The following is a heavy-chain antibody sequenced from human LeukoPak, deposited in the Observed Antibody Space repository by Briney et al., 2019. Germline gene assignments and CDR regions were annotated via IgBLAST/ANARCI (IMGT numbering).Heavy chain of an antibody. CDR1: GGSISSYY. CDR3: ARDKSGIAAAGTDTLFDY. J-gene: IGHJ4*02. V-gene: IGHV4-4*07. CDR2: IYTSGST. D-gene: IGHD6-13*01. Sequence: SETLSLTCTVSGGSISSYYWSWIRQPAGKGLEWIGRIYTSGSTNYNPSPKSRVTMSVDTSKNQSALKLSSVTAADTAVYYCARDKSGIAAAGTDTLFDYWGQGTLVTVSS.